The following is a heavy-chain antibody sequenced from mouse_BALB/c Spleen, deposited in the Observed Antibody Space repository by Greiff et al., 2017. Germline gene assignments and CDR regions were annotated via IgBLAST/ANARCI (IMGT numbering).Heavy chain of an antibody. CDR2: IWRGGST. CDR1: GFSLTSYG. V-gene: IGHV2-5-1*01. J-gene: IGHJ4*01. CDR3: AKNSGYGDAMDY. D-gene: IGHD2-10*02. Sequence: VQRVESGPSLVQPSQSLSITCTVSGFSLTSYGVHWVRQSPGKGLEWLGVIWRGGSTDYNAAFMSRLSITKDNSKSQVFFKMNSLQADDTAIYYCAKNSGYGDAMDYWGQGTSVTVSS.